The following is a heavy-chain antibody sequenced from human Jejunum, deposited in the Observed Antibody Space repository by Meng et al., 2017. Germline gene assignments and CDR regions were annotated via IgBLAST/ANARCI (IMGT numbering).Heavy chain of an antibody. V-gene: IGHV3-74*01. CDR2: INSDGSTT. D-gene: IGHD1-26*01. CDR3: ARVIVGTTGKIDF. CDR1: GFTLSSYW. Sequence: EVHRVESGGGLVQPRGSLRLSCAASGFTLSSYWMHWVRQDPGKGLVWVSRINSDGSTTNYADSVKGRFTISRDNAKNTLYLQMNSLRVEDTAVYYCARVIVGTTGKIDFWGQGTLVTVSS. J-gene: IGHJ4*02.